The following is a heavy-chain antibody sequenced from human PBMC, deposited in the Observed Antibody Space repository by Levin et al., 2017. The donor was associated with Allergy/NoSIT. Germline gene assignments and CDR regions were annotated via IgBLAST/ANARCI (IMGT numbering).Heavy chain of an antibody. Sequence: SETLSLTCAISGDIVSSTSAGWTWIRPSPSRGFEWLGRTYHRSKRFNDYAVSVKSRIITKPDTSKNQFSLRLNSVTPDAAAGYYCARGGSVGRSLDSWGQGTLVTVSS. CDR2: TYHRSKRFN. CDR3: ARGGSVGRSLDS. D-gene: IGHD2-15*01. V-gene: IGHV6-1*01. J-gene: IGHJ4*02. CDR1: GDIVSSTSAG.